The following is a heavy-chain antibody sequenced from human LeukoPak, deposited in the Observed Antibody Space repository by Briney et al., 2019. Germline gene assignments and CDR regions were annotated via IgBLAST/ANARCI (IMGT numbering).Heavy chain of an antibody. J-gene: IGHJ4*02. CDR2: ISNSGTT. V-gene: IGHV4-59*01. CDR3: ARGALTGPFYFDY. CDR1: GGSISTYF. Sequence: PSETLSLTCTVSGGSISTYFWTWIRQPPGKRLGWIGYISNSGTTNYNPSLKSRVTISVDTSKNQFSLKVTSVTAADTAVYYCARGALTGPFYFDYWGQGTLVTVSS. D-gene: IGHD3-9*01.